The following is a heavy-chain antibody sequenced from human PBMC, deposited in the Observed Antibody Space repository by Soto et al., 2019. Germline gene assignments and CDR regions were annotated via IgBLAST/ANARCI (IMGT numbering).Heavy chain of an antibody. D-gene: IGHD5-12*01. CDR2: IWSEGSAK. Sequence: PGGSVRLSCAASGLSLSPYGMQWVRQAPGKGLEWVAVIWSEGSAKYYADSVKGRFTISRDMSRNMLYLQMNSLRAEDTAMYYCARSRMPYSDYEASGYWGQGTLVTVSS. J-gene: IGHJ4*02. CDR3: ARSRMPYSDYEASGY. CDR1: GLSLSPYG. V-gene: IGHV3-33*01.